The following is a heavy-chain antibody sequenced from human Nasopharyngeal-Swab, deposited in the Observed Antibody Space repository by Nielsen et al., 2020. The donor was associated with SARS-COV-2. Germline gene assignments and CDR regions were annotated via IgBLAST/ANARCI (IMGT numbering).Heavy chain of an antibody. V-gene: IGHV4-34*01. CDR3: ARDHYYGSSAYYPFHKRYYYGMDV. D-gene: IGHD3-22*01. J-gene: IGHJ6*02. Sequence: VRQMPGKGLAWIGEINHSGNTDYNPSLKSRVTISIDTSKNQFSLQVSSVTAADTAIYFCARDHYYGSSAYYPFHKRYYYGMDVWGQGTTVTVSS. CDR2: INHSGNT.